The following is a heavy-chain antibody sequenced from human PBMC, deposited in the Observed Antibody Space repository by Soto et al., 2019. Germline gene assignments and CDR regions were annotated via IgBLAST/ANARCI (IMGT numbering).Heavy chain of an antibody. V-gene: IGHV4-59*01. CDR2: IYYSGST. D-gene: IGHD2-21*02. J-gene: IGHJ4*02. CDR1: GGSISSYY. Sequence: QVQLQESGPGLVKPSETLSLTCTVSGGSISSYYWNWIRQPPGKGLEWIGYIYYSGSTNYNPSLKSRVTISVDTSKNQFSLTLTSVTAADTAVYYCARDGLLRVWGQGTLVTVSS. CDR3: ARDGLLRV.